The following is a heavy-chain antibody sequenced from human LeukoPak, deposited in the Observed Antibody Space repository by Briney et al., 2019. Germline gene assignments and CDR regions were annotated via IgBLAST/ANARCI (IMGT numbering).Heavy chain of an antibody. Sequence: GGSPRLSCAASGFTVSSNYMSWVRQAPGKGLEWVSVIYSGGSTYYADSVKGRFTISRHNSKNTLYLQMNSLRAEDTAVYYCARVFFYGDYGAFDYWGQGTLVTVSS. CDR1: GFTVSSNY. J-gene: IGHJ4*02. CDR2: IYSGGST. CDR3: ARVFFYGDYGAFDY. D-gene: IGHD4-17*01. V-gene: IGHV3-53*01.